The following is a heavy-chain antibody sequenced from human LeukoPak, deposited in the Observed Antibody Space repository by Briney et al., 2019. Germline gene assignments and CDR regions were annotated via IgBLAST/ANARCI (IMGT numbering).Heavy chain of an antibody. J-gene: IGHJ4*02. V-gene: IGHV3-7*01. CDR2: IKPDGSDS. CDR1: GFTFSAFW. Sequence: GGSLRLSCAASGFTFSAFWMSWVRQGPGKGLEWVASIKPDGSDSHHVDSVMGRFTISRDNAKNLLYLQVNSLSAEDTAVYYCARLFGGVTTFWGQGALVTVSS. D-gene: IGHD4-17*01. CDR3: ARLFGGVTTF.